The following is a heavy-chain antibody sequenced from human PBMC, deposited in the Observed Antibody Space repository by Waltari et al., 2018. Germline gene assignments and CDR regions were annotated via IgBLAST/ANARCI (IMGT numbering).Heavy chain of an antibody. D-gene: IGHD1-26*01. CDR3: ARDGSSNFDY. V-gene: IGHV3-7*01. CDR2: IKKDGSEK. Sequence: EVQLVESGGGLVQPGGSLRLSCAASGFTFSSYWMSWVRQAPGKGLGGVAKIKKDGSEKYYVDSVKGRFTISRDNAKNSLYLQMNSLRAEDTAVYYCARDGSSNFDYWGQGTLVTVSS. CDR1: GFTFSSYW. J-gene: IGHJ4*02.